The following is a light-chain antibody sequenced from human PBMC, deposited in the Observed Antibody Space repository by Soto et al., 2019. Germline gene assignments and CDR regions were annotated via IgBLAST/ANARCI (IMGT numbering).Light chain of an antibody. Sequence: QSVLTQPASVSGSPGQSITISCTGTSSDVGNYNLVSWYQRHPGKAPKLMIYGGSKRPSGVSNRFSGSKSGNTASLTISGLQAEDEADYYCCSYAGSTTFVVFGGGTKLTVL. CDR1: SSDVGNYNL. CDR3: CSYAGSTTFVV. V-gene: IGLV2-23*03. J-gene: IGLJ2*01. CDR2: GGS.